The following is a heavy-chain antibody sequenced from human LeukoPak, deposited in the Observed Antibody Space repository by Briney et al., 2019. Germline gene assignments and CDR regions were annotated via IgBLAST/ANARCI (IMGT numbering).Heavy chain of an antibody. D-gene: IGHD1-26*01. J-gene: IGHJ6*03. CDR3: ARDPYSGTYGDTYYYYMDV. V-gene: IGHV3-23*01. CDR1: GFTFSSYA. CDR2: ISGSGGST. Sequence: PGGSLRLSCAASGFTFSSYAMSWVRQAPGKELEWVSAISGSGGSTYYADSVKGRFTISRDNSKNTLYLQMNSLRAEDTAVYYCARDPYSGTYGDTYYYYMDVWGKGTTVTISS.